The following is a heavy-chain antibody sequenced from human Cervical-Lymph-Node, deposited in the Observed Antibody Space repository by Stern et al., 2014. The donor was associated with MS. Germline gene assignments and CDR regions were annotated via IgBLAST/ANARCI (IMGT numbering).Heavy chain of an antibody. Sequence: VQLVESGGGVVQPGRSLRLSCAASGFNFISYSMYWVRQAPGKGLEWVAGILHDGSNEYYADSVKGRFTISRDNSKNTVSLQMNSLRIEYTAVYYCAREPYNYDGDGYLDHWGQGTLVTVSS. CDR1: GFNFISYS. J-gene: IGHJ4*02. D-gene: IGHD3-22*01. CDR2: ILHDGSNE. V-gene: IGHV3-30-3*01. CDR3: AREPYNYDGDGYLDH.